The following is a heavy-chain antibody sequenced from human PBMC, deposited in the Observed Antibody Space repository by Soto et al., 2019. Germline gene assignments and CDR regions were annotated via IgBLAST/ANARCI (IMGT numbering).Heavy chain of an antibody. CDR2: ISYDGSNK. Sequence: GGSLRLSCAASGFTFSSYAMHWVRQAPGKGLEWVAVISYDGSNKYYADSVKGRFTISRDNSKNTLYLQMNSLRAEDTAVYYCARVTLIAVAGPYFDYWGQGTLVTVSS. CDR3: ARVTLIAVAGPYFDY. J-gene: IGHJ4*02. V-gene: IGHV3-30-3*01. D-gene: IGHD6-19*01. CDR1: GFTFSSYA.